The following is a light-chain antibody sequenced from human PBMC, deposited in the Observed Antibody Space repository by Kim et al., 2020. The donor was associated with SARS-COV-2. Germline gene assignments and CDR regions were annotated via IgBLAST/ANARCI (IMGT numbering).Light chain of an antibody. J-gene: IGKJ1*01. Sequence: LSLPPGERATLACRASKRVGTTHLAWYQKKPGQAPRPLIYGPSTRATGLPDRVSGSGSGTDFTPTTSRLEKEDFVVYYCNQDGKVFGQGTKMDIK. CDR2: GPS. V-gene: IGKV3-20*01. CDR3: NQDGKV. CDR1: KRVGTTH.